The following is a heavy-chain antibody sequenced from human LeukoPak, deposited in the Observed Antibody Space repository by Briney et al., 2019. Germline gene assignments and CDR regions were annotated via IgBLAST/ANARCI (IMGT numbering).Heavy chain of an antibody. CDR2: ISYDRSNK. J-gene: IGHJ6*02. CDR3: ARGREDYYYYGMDV. Sequence: GRSLRLSCAASGFTFSSYAMHWVRQAPGKGLEWVAVISYDRSNKYYADSVKGRFTISRDNSKNTLYLQMNSLRAEDTAVYYCARGREDYYYYGMDVWGQGTTVTVSS. V-gene: IGHV3-30*04. D-gene: IGHD1-26*01. CDR1: GFTFSSYA.